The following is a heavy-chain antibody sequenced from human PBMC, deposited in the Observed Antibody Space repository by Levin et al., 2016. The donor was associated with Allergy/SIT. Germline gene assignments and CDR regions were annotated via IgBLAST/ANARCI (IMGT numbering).Heavy chain of an antibody. J-gene: IGHJ4*02. CDR2: VGIVGDT. Sequence: GGSLRLSCAASGFSLSTYDMHWVRQVTGKGLEWVSAVGIVGDTHYADFVKGRFTVSRENARNSLYLQMNSLRAGDTAVYYCARDGYPVDYWGQGTLVTVSS. CDR1: GFSLSTYD. D-gene: IGHD5-12*01. CDR3: ARDGYPVDY. V-gene: IGHV3-13*01.